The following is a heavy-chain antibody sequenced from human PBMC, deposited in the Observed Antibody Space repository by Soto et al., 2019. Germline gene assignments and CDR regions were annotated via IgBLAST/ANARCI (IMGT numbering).Heavy chain of an antibody. J-gene: IGHJ4*02. CDR2: TSYDGKYK. CDR3: ARDLGGDSSSWSFDH. Sequence: QVQLVESGGGVVQPGRSLRLSCAASGCTFSSFAMHWVRQAPGKGLEWVASTSYDGKYKYYADSVRGRFTISRDDSKNTLSLQMNSLRLEDTAVYYCARDLGGDSSSWSFDHWGQGTLVTVSS. V-gene: IGHV3-30*04. D-gene: IGHD6-13*01. CDR1: GCTFSSFA.